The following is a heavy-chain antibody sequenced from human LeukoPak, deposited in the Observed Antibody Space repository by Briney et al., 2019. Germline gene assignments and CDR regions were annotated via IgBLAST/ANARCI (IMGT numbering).Heavy chain of an antibody. V-gene: IGHV4-59*13. CDR2: IYSSGRT. Sequence: SETLSLTCSVSYGSINSYYWSWIRQPPGKGLEWIGYIYSSGRTTYNPSLKGRVTMSVDTSKNQFYLKLTSVTAADTAVYYCAGDYTSGSYRFDFWGRGSPVTVSS. CDR3: AGDYTSGSYRFDF. CDR1: YGSINSYY. J-gene: IGHJ4*02. D-gene: IGHD3-10*01.